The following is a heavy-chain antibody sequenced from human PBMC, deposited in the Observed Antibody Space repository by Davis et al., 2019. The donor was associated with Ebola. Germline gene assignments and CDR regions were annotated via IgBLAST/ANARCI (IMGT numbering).Heavy chain of an antibody. CDR3: VYQLLSVDCY. V-gene: IGHV3-74*01. CDR2: INRDGSST. D-gene: IGHD2-2*01. Sequence: GESLKISCAASGFTFSPYSMSWVRQAPGKGLVWVAHINRDGSSTGYADSVKGRFTISRDNAKNTLYLQMNSLRAEDTAVYYCVYQLLSVDCYWGQGTLVTVSS. CDR1: GFTFSPYS. J-gene: IGHJ4*02.